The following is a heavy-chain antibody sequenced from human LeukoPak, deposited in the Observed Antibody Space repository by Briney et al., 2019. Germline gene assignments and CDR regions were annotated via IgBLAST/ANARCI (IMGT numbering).Heavy chain of an antibody. CDR1: GFTFSSYE. V-gene: IGHV3-66*01. CDR2: IYSGGST. Sequence: GGSLRLSCAASGFTFSSYEMNWVRQAPGKGLEWVSVIYSGGSTYYADSVKGRFTISRDNSKNTLYLQMNSLRAEDTAVYYCASTAMEHFDYWGQGTLVTVSS. CDR3: ASTAMEHFDY. J-gene: IGHJ4*02. D-gene: IGHD5-18*01.